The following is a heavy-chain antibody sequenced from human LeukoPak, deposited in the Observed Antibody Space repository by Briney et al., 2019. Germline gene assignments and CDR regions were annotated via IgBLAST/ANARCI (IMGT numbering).Heavy chain of an antibody. J-gene: IGHJ4*01. D-gene: IGHD5-12*01. Sequence: ASVRVSCKASGYTFTNYYMHWVRQAPGQGLEWMGWINPNSGGTNYAQKFQGRVTMTRDTSISTAYMELSRLRSDDTAVYYCARGWAYSGYDDYWGQEPWSPSPQ. CDR2: INPNSGGT. CDR1: GYTFTNYY. V-gene: IGHV1-2*02. CDR3: ARGWAYSGYDDY.